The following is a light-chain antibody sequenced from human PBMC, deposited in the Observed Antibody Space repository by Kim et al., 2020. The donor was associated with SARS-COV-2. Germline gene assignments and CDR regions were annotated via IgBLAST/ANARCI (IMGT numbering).Light chain of an antibody. CDR2: GAS. Sequence: EIVLTQSPGTVSLSPGERATLSCRASQSVTSSDLAWYQQRPGQAPRLLIYGASSRATGIPDRFSGSGSGTDFTLTISRLEPEDFAVYYCQQYGSSPRTFGQGTKVDIK. V-gene: IGKV3-20*01. CDR3: QQYGSSPRT. J-gene: IGKJ2*01. CDR1: QSVTSSD.